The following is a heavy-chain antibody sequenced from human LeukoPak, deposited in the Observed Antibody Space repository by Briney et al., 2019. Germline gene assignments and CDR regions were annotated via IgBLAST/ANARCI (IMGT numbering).Heavy chain of an antibody. CDR1: SGSISTSNYY. CDR3: ARGRDYYGSGSPDIDY. Sequence: PSETLSLTCTVSSGSISTSNYYWGWVRQPPGKALEWLGNIFYSGSTYYSPSLKSRVTISVDKSKNQFSLKLSSVTAADTAVYYCARGRDYYGSGSPDIDYWGQGTLVTVSS. J-gene: IGHJ4*02. D-gene: IGHD3-10*01. V-gene: IGHV4-39*07. CDR2: IFYSGST.